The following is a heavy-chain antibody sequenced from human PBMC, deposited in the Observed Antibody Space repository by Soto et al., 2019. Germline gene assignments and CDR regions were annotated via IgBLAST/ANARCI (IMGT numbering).Heavy chain of an antibody. CDR2: IYYSGST. Sequence: QLQLQESGPGLVKPSETLSLTCTVSGGSISSSSYYWGWIRQPPGKGLEWIGSIYYSGSTYYNPSLKSRVTISVDTSKNQFSLKLSSVTAADTAVYYCARLLSGYRSQYFDYWGQGTLVTVSS. J-gene: IGHJ4*02. D-gene: IGHD4-4*01. CDR1: GGSISSSSYY. CDR3: ARLLSGYRSQYFDY. V-gene: IGHV4-39*01.